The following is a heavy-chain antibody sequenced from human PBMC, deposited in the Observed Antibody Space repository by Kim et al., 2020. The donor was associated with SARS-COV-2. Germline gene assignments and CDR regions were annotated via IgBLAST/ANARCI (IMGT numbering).Heavy chain of an antibody. CDR3: ARAQVATILMVTFGEQYGMDV. Sequence: SETLSLTCTVSGGSVSSGSYYWSWIRQPPGQGLEWIGYIYYSGSTNYNPSLKSRVTISVDTSKNQFSLKLSSVTAADTAVYYCARAQVATILMVTFGEQYGMDVWGQGTTVTVSS. CDR2: IYYSGST. CDR1: GGSVSSGSYY. D-gene: IGHD3-10*01. V-gene: IGHV4-61*01. J-gene: IGHJ6*02.